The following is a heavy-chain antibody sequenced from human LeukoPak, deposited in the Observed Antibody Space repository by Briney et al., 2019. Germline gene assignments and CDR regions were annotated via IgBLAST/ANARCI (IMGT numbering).Heavy chain of an antibody. CDR2: IYTSGST. J-gene: IGHJ6*03. CDR3: ARDLRGDPGPYCSSTSCYPPRYYYMDV. V-gene: IGHV4-4*07. D-gene: IGHD2-2*01. CDR1: GGSISSYY. Sequence: SETLSLTCTVSGGSISSYYWSWIRQPAGKGLERIRRIYTSGSTNYNPSLKSRVTMSVDTSKNQFSLKLSPVTAADTAVYYCARDLRGDPGPYCSSTSCYPPRYYYMDVWGKGTTVTVSS.